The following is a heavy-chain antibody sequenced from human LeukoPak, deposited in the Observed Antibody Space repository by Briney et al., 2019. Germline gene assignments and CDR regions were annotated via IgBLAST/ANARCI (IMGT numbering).Heavy chain of an antibody. CDR3: ARDTDDSSGYYPN. CDR1: GGSISSGDYY. V-gene: IGHV4-30-4*01. CDR2: IYYSGST. Sequence: PSETLSLTCTVSGGSISSGDYYWRWIRQPPGKGLEWIGYIYYSGSTYYNPSLKSRVTISVDTSKNQFSLKLSSVTAADTAVYYCARDTDDSSGYYPNWGQGTLVTVSS. D-gene: IGHD3-22*01. J-gene: IGHJ4*02.